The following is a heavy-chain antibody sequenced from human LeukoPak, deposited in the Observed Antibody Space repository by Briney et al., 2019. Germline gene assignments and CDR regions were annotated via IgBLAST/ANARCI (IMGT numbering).Heavy chain of an antibody. Sequence: SETLSLTCTVSGGSISSSSYYWGWIRQPPGKGLEWIGSIYYSGSTYYNPSLKSRVTISVETSKDQFSLKLNSVTAADTAVYYCARHEWEVRRGVVDYWGQGTLVTVSS. CDR2: IYYSGST. CDR3: ARHEWEVRRGVVDY. CDR1: GGSISSSSYY. V-gene: IGHV4-39*01. J-gene: IGHJ4*02. D-gene: IGHD1-26*01.